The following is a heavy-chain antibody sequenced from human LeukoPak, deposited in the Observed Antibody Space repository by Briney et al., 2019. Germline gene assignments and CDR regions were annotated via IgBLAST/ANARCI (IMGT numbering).Heavy chain of an antibody. J-gene: IGHJ4*02. D-gene: IGHD3-22*01. V-gene: IGHV3-9*01. CDR3: AKPVYDSSGYTIVGFDY. Sequence: PGRSLRLSCAASGFIFDDYAMHWVRQAPRKGLEWVSGISWDGGRTAYPDSVKGRLTISRDNAKNSLYLQMNSLRAEDTALYYCAKPVYDSSGYTIVGFDYWGQGTLVTVSS. CDR1: GFIFDDYA. CDR2: ISWDGGRT.